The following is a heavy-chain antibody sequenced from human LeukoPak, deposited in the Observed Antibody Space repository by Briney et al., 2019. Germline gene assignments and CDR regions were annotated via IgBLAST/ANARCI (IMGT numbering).Heavy chain of an antibody. CDR2: LSWNGATI. CDR3: AKEGGIAVAGLDY. V-gene: IGHV3-9*01. CDR1: GFTFHNYA. Sequence: GGSLRLSCEVSGFTFHNYAMHWVRQAPGKGLEWVSGLSWNGATIGYADSVKGRFTISRDNAKNSLFLQMNSLRAEDTAVYYCAKEGGIAVAGLDYWGQGTLVTVSS. J-gene: IGHJ4*02. D-gene: IGHD6-19*01.